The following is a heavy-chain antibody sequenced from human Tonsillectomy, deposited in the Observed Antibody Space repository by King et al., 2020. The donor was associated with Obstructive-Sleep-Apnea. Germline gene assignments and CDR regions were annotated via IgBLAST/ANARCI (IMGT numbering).Heavy chain of an antibody. V-gene: IGHV3-7*03. CDR2: IKQDGSGK. Sequence: VQLVESGGGLVQPGGSLRLSCAASGFTFSSYWMSWVRQAPGKGLEWGANIKQDGSGKYYVDSVKGRFTISRDNAKNSLYLQMNSLRAEDTAVYYCARETSIAAVNSDYDYCGMDVWGQGTTVTVSS. D-gene: IGHD6-6*01. CDR3: ARETSIAAVNSDYDYCGMDV. CDR1: GFTFSSYW. J-gene: IGHJ6*02.